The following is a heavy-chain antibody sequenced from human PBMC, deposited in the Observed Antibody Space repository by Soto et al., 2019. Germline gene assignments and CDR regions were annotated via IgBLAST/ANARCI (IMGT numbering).Heavy chain of an antibody. CDR2: ISYDGSNK. Sequence: QVQLVESGGGVVQPGRSLRLSCAASGFTFSSYVMHWVRQAPGKGLEWVAVISYDGSNKYYADSVKGRFTISRDNSKNTLYLQMNSLRAEDTAVYYCARESRTAMADSAFDIWGQGTMVTVSS. J-gene: IGHJ3*02. D-gene: IGHD5-18*01. V-gene: IGHV3-30-3*01. CDR1: GFTFSSYV. CDR3: ARESRTAMADSAFDI.